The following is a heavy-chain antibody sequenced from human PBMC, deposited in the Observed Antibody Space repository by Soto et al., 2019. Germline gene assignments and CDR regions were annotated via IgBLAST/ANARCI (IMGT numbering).Heavy chain of an antibody. V-gene: IGHV3-23*01. CDR2: LTGSGAST. J-gene: IGHJ4*02. D-gene: IGHD3-3*01. Sequence: VQLLESGGTLVQPGGSLRLSCAGSGFNFSDYAMSWVRQAPGKGLEWVSTLTGSGASTYYADSVKGRFTMSRDNSKKTLFLQMNSLRAEDTAVYYCAKGQVTSIFRVDNLFDYWGQGTLVTVSS. CDR1: GFNFSDYA. CDR3: AKGQVTSIFRVDNLFDY.